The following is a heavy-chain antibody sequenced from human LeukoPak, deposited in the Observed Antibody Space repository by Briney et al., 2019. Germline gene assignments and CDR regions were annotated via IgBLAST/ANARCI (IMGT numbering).Heavy chain of an antibody. CDR3: ARQAYRSIYDYVWGSYRYTGVHFDY. Sequence: ASVKVSCKASGYTFTSYDINWVRQATGQGLEWMGWMNPNSGNTGYAQKFQGRVTMTRNTSISTAYMELSSLRSEDTAVYYCARQAYRSIYDYVWGSYRYTGVHFDYWGQGTLVTVSS. J-gene: IGHJ4*02. CDR2: MNPNSGNT. V-gene: IGHV1-8*01. D-gene: IGHD3-16*02. CDR1: GYTFTSYD.